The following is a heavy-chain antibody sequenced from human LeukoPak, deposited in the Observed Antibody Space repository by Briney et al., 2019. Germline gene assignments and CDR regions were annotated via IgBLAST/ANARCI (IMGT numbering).Heavy chain of an antibody. CDR3: ARHTVGYSYVDY. J-gene: IGHJ4*02. D-gene: IGHD5-18*01. Sequence: SETLSLTCTVSGGSISGFYWSWIRQSPGKGLEWIGYIYSSGSTNYNPSLKSRVTISVDTSKNQFSLKVSSVTASETAVYYCARHTVGYSYVDYWGQGTLVTVPS. V-gene: IGHV4-59*08. CDR2: IYSSGST. CDR1: GGSISGFY.